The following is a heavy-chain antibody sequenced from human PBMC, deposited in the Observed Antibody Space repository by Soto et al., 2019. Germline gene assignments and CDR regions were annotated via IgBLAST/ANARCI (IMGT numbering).Heavy chain of an antibody. D-gene: IGHD3-3*01. V-gene: IGHV3-21*01. Sequence: PGGSLRLSCAASGFTFSSYSMNWVRQAPGKGLEWVSSISSSSSYIYYADSVKGRFTISRDNAKNSLYLQMNSLRAEDTAVYYCARDRFYYDFWSGYYSSLHDAFDIWGQGTMVTVSS. CDR1: GFTFSSYS. CDR2: ISSSSSYI. CDR3: ARDRFYYDFWSGYYSSLHDAFDI. J-gene: IGHJ3*02.